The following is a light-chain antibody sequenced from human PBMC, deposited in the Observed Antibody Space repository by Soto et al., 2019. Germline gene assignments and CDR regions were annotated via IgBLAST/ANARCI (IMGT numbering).Light chain of an antibody. Sequence: DIVMTQSPDSLAVSLGETATINCESSQSVLYSSNNQNCLAWYQQKPGQPPKLLIYWASTRESGVPDRFSGSGSVTDFTLTISSLQAEDVAVYYCQQYCATPWTFGQGTKVEIK. CDR2: WAS. CDR1: QSVLYSSNNQNC. V-gene: IGKV4-1*01. J-gene: IGKJ1*01. CDR3: QQYCATPWT.